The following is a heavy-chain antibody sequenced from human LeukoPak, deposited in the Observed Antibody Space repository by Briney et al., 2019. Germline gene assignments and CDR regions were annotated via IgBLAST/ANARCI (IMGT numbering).Heavy chain of an antibody. D-gene: IGHD1-26*01. CDR1: RFTFSNVW. CDR3: TTNPRATSPRNYYYYGMDV. J-gene: IGHJ6*02. Sequence: AGSLRLSCAASRFTFSNVWMSWDRQAPGKGLEWVGRIKSKTKGCTKDYAGPVKGRFTISRDDSKNTLYLQMNSLKTEDTAVYYCTTNPRATSPRNYYYYGMDVWGQGTTVTVSS. V-gene: IGHV3-15*01. CDR2: IKSKTKGCTK.